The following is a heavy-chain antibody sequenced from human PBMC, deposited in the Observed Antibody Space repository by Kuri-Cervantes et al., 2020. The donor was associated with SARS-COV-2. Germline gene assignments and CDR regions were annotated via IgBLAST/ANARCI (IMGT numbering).Heavy chain of an antibody. D-gene: IGHD6-6*01. V-gene: IGHV3-15*01. CDR3: TTGYPSSSSHYYYYYYMDV. CDR1: GFTFSNAW. CDR2: IKSKTDGGTT. J-gene: IGHJ6*03. Sequence: GGSLRLSCAASGFTFSNAWMSWVRQAPGKGLEWVGRIKSKTDGGTTDYAAPVKGRFTISRDDSKNTLYLQMNSLKTEDTAVYYCTTGYPSSSSHYYYYYYMDVWGKGTTVTVSS.